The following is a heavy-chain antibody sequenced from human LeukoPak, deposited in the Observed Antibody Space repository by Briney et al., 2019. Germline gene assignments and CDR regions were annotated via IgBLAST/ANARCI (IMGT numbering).Heavy chain of an antibody. J-gene: IGHJ3*01. D-gene: IGHD3-3*01. CDR1: GFTFSNNF. Sequence: GGSLTLSRAASGFTFSNNFLSWVRQAPGKGLEWVATIWPDGSEKRHVDSLKGRFTISRDNSKSTLYLQMNSLRPEDTAVYYCAREGVNSPDDTFDVWGQGTMVTVSS. CDR3: AREGVNSPDDTFDV. V-gene: IGHV3-7*01. CDR2: IWPDGSEK.